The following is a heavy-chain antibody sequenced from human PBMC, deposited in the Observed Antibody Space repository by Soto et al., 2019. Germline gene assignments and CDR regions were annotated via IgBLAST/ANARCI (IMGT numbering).Heavy chain of an antibody. J-gene: IGHJ4*02. Sequence: QVQLVESGGGVVQPGRSLRLSCAASGFTVSSYAMHWVRQAPGKGLEWVAVISYDGSNKYYADSVMGRFTISRDNSKNTLYLQMNSLRAEDTAVYYCARNYFDNWGQGTLVTVSS. CDR2: ISYDGSNK. V-gene: IGHV3-30-3*01. CDR1: GFTVSSYA. CDR3: ARNYFDN.